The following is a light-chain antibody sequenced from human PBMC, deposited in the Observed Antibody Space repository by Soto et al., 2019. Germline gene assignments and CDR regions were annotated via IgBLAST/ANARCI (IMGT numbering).Light chain of an antibody. CDR3: CLYERGSSYWV. Sequence: QAALTQPASVSGSPGQSITISCTATSSDAGGYKFVSWYQQHPGKAPKVMIYEDSKRPSRVSYRFSGSKSGNTASLAISGLHAEDEADYHCCLYERGSSYWVFGGGTKLTVL. CDR1: SSDAGGYKF. V-gene: IGLV2-23*01. J-gene: IGLJ3*02. CDR2: EDS.